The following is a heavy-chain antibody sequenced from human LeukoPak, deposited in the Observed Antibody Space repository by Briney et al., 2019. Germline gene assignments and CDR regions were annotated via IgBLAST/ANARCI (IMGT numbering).Heavy chain of an antibody. CDR2: ISYDGSNK. D-gene: IGHD5-18*01. CDR1: GFTFSSYA. Sequence: PGGSLRLSCAASGFTFSSYAMHWVRQAPGKGLEWVAAISYDGSNKYYAESVKGRFTISRDNSKNTVHLQMDSLRAEDSAVYYCAKNAGYSYGLYYFDYWGQGTLVTVSS. CDR3: AKNAGYSYGLYYFDY. V-gene: IGHV3-30*18. J-gene: IGHJ4*02.